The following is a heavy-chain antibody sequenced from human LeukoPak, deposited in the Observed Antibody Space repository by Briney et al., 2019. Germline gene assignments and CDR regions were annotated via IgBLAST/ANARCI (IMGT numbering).Heavy chain of an antibody. CDR3: ARGPYSSGWYRWFDP. CDR2: ISAYNGNT. CDR1: GYTFTSYG. V-gene: IGHV1-18*01. D-gene: IGHD6-19*01. J-gene: IGHJ5*02. Sequence: GASVKVSCKASGYTFTSYGISWVRQAPGQGLEWMGWISAYNGNTNYAQKLQGRVTMTTDTSTSTAYMELSSLRSEDTAVYYCARGPYSSGWYRWFDPWGQGTLVTVSS.